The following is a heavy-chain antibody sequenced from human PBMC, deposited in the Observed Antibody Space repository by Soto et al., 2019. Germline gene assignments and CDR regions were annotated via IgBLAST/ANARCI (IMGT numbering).Heavy chain of an antibody. D-gene: IGHD4-17*01. CDR3: ARSLEGTTVTNWFDP. J-gene: IGHJ5*02. CDR2: ITPVFGTA. CDR1: ADTFNSYS. Sequence: QVQLVQSGAEVKKPGSSVTVSCTASADTFNSYSLSWLRQAPGQRLEWMGGITPVFGTADYAQSFEDRLTITADDSTSTVYMELSSLRSDDTAVYYCARSLEGTTVTNWFDPWGQGALVTVSS. V-gene: IGHV1-69*01.